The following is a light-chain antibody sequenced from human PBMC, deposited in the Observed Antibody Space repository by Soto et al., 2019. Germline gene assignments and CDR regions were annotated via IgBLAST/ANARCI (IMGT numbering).Light chain of an antibody. CDR2: EVS. Sequence: QSVLPQPASVSGSPGQSIASSCTGTSSDVGGYNYVSWYQQLPGKAPKLLISEVSKRPSGFSHRFSGSKSGNTASLTISGLQAEDEADYYCCSYAGIYTVVFGGGTKVTVL. J-gene: IGLJ2*01. CDR3: CSYAGIYTVV. V-gene: IGLV2-14*01. CDR1: SSDVGGYNY.